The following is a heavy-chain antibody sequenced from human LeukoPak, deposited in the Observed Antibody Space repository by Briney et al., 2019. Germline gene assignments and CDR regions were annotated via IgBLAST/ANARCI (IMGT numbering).Heavy chain of an antibody. CDR3: ASYGDNRATPGNAAFDI. CDR1: GGSISSSSYY. CDR2: IYYSGST. V-gene: IGHV4-39*01. J-gene: IGHJ3*02. D-gene: IGHD3-10*01. Sequence: PSETLSLTCTVSGGSISSSSYYWGWLRQPPGKGLEWIGSIYYSGSTYYNPSLKSRVTISVDTSKNQFSLKLSSVTAADTAVYYCASYGDNRATPGNAAFDIWGQGTMVTVSS.